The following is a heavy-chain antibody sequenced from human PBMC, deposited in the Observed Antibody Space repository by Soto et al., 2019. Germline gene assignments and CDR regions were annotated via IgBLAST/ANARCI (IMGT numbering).Heavy chain of an antibody. CDR2: IYFTGNT. D-gene: IGHD6-25*01. J-gene: IGHJ5*02. Sequence: SETLSLTCTASGGSITSSSHFWGWVRQPPGKGLEWIGTIYFTGNTYYTPSLKGRLTMSIDTSKNEFSLRLNSVTAADTAVYYCAGQTFTIAAASYGRSNWFDPWGPGTLVTVSS. CDR1: GGSITSSSHF. CDR3: AGQTFTIAAASYGRSNWFDP. V-gene: IGHV4-39*01.